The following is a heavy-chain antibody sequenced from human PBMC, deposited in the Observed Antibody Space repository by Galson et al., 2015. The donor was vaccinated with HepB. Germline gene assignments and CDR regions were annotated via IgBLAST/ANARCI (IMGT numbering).Heavy chain of an antibody. CDR3: AKGKGWDYGMDV. D-gene: IGHD6-19*01. CDR2: ISGSGGST. CDR1: GFTFSSYA. Sequence: SLRLSCAASGFTFSSYAMSWVRQAPGKGLEWVSAISGSGGSTYYADSVKGRFTISRDNSKNTLYLQMNSPRAEDTAVYYCAKGKGWDYGMDVWGQGTTVTVSS. V-gene: IGHV3-23*01. J-gene: IGHJ6*02.